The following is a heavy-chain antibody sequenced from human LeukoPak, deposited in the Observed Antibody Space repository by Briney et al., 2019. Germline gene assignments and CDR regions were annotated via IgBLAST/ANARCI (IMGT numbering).Heavy chain of an antibody. CDR2: ISTRSNYI. D-gene: IGHD2-2*01. V-gene: IGHV3-21*01. J-gene: IGHJ4*02. Sequence: GGSLRLSCSASGFTFSLYSMNWVRQAPGKGLEWVSSISTRSNYIYYAESLKGRFTISRDNSKNTLYLQMNSLRAEDTAVYYCAREGCSSTSCYAWFDYWGQGTLVTVSS. CDR3: AREGCSSTSCYAWFDY. CDR1: GFTFSLYS.